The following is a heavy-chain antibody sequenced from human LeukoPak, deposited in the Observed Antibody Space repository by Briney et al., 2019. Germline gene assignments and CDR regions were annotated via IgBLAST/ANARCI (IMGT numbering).Heavy chain of an antibody. V-gene: IGHV4-59*12. J-gene: IGHJ4*02. CDR1: GGSISSYY. D-gene: IGHD6-6*01. CDR3: AREQLGLGLFDY. CDR2: IYYSGST. Sequence: SETLSLTCTVSGGSISSYYWSWIRQPPGKGLEWIGYIYYSGSTNYNPSLKSRVTISVDTSKNQFSLKLSSVTAADTAVYYCAREQLGLGLFDYWGQGTLVTVSS.